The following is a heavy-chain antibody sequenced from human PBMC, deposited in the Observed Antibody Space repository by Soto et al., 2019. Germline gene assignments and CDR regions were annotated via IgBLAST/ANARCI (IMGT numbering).Heavy chain of an antibody. V-gene: IGHV3-7*01. Sequence: VGSLRLSCAGSGFTFSNYWMTWVRQAPGKGLEWVANIKQDGSEIYYVDSVKGRFTISRDNAKSSLYLQMNSLRAEDTAVYYCARDRRDWSHGGHYFDYWGQGTLVTVSS. CDR1: GFTFSNYW. J-gene: IGHJ4*02. CDR2: IKQDGSEI. CDR3: ARDRRDWSHGGHYFDY. D-gene: IGHD1-1*01.